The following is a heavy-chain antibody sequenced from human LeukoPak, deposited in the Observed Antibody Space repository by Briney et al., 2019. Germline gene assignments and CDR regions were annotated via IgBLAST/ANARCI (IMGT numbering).Heavy chain of an antibody. CDR3: AKDSAGRYCSITSCNFFDY. J-gene: IGHJ4*02. CDR2: TSYDGSNK. D-gene: IGHD2-2*01. CDR1: GFTLSTYG. V-gene: IGHV3-30*18. Sequence: GGSLGLSCAGSGFTLSTYGMHWVRQAPGKGLEWVAVTSYDGSNKYYADSVKGRFSISRDNSKNTLYLQMNSLRTEDTAVYYCAKDSAGRYCSITSCNFFDYWGQGTLVTVSS.